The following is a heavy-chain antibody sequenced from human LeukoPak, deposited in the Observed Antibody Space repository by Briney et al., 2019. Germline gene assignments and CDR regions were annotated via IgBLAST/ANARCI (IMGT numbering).Heavy chain of an antibody. V-gene: IGHV4-39*01. Sequence: SETLSLTCSVSGDSMSSSNYYWVWIRQPPGKGLEWIGSIYYGGSNYYNPSLKSRVTISLDTSKNQFSVKLSSVTSADTAVYYCARRAHCTGGSCNPVWGQGTTVTVSS. CDR3: ARRAHCTGGSCNPV. J-gene: IGHJ6*02. CDR2: IYYGGSN. D-gene: IGHD2-15*01. CDR1: GDSMSSSNYY.